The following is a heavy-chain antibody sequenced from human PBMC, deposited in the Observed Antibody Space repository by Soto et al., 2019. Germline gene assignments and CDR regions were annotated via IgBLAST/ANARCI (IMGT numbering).Heavy chain of an antibody. CDR2: INYRGIT. V-gene: IGHV4-39*01. D-gene: IGHD3-22*01. Sequence: SETLSLTCTVSGGSISNRDYYWGWIRQPPGKGLEWIGSINYRGITYYNPSLKSRVTISVDTSKNQFSLNLSSVTAADTAVYYCARLAYDSSGYYYPFDYWGQGSQVNFS. CDR3: ARLAYDSSGYYYPFDY. J-gene: IGHJ4*02. CDR1: GGSISNRDYY.